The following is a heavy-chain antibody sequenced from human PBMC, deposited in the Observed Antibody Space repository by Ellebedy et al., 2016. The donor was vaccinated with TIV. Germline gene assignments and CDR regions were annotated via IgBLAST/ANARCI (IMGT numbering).Heavy chain of an antibody. CDR3: ARRYMDV. CDR2: IKQDGSEQ. J-gene: IGHJ6*03. V-gene: IGHV3-7*01. Sequence: GESLKISXAASGFTFSSYWMSWVRQAPGKGLEWVANIKQDGSEQYYVDSVKGRFTISRDNAKNSVYLQMNNLRAEDTAVYYCARRYMDVWGRGATVTVSS. CDR1: GFTFSSYW.